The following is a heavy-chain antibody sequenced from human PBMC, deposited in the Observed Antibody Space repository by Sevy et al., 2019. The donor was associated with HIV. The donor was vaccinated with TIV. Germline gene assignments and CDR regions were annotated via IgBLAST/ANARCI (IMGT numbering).Heavy chain of an antibody. D-gene: IGHD6-6*01. CDR2: IIPIFGTA. Sequence: ASVKVSCKASGGTFSSYAISWVRQAPGQGLEWMGGIIPIFGTANYAQKFQGRVTITADESTSTAYMELSSLRSEDTAVYYWAGLGSPGIAARGWFDPWGQGTLVTVSS. V-gene: IGHV1-69*13. J-gene: IGHJ5*02. CDR3: AGLGSPGIAARGWFDP. CDR1: GGTFSSYA.